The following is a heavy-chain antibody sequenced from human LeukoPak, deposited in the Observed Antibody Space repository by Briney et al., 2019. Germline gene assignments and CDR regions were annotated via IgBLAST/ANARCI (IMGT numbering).Heavy chain of an antibody. D-gene: IGHD5-18*01. Sequence: SETLSLTCTVSGGSISSYYWSWIRQPPGKGLEWIGYIYYSGSTNYNPSLKSRVTISVDTSKNQFSLKLSSVTAADTAVYYCARAGVTSHWYFDLWGRGTLVTVSS. J-gene: IGHJ2*01. CDR2: IYYSGST. CDR1: GGSISSYY. CDR3: ARAGVTSHWYFDL. V-gene: IGHV4-59*13.